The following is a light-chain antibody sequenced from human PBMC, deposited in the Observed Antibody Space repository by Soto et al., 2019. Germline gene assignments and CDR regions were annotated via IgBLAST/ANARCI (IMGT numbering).Light chain of an antibody. CDR2: GAS. V-gene: IGKV3-20*01. J-gene: IGKJ1*01. Sequence: EIVLTQSPGTLSLSPGERATLSCRASQSVRSSYLAWYQQKSGQAPRLLIYGASSRATGIPDRFSGSGSGTDFTLTISRLEPEDFAVYYCQQYGSSPRTFGQGTKVDI. CDR3: QQYGSSPRT. CDR1: QSVRSSY.